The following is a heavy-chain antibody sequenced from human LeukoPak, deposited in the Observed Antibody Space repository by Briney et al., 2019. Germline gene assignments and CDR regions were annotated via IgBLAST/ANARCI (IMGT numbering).Heavy chain of an antibody. D-gene: IGHD2-15*01. J-gene: IGHJ5*02. CDR3: ARDDGYCSGGSCYLVTWFDP. V-gene: IGHV1-2*02. Sequence: ASVKVSCEASGYTFTGYYMHWVRQAPGQGLEWMGWINPNSGGTNYQGRVTMTRDTSISTAYMELSRLRSDDTAVYYCARDDGYCSGGSCYLVTWFDPWGQGTLVTVSS. CDR2: INPNSGGT. CDR1: GYTFTGYY.